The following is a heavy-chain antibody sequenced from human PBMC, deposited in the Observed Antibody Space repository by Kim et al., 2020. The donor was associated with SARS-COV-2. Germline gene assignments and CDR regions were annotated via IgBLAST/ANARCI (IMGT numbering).Heavy chain of an antibody. CDR1: GFTFSSYW. CDR2: IKQDGSEK. J-gene: IGHJ3*02. Sequence: GGSLRLSCAASGFTFSSYWMSWVRQAPGKGLEWVANIKQDGSEKYYVDSVKGRFTISRDNAKNSLYLQMNSLRAEDTAVYYCARKEGYCSSTSCYAGAFDIWGQGTMVTVSS. V-gene: IGHV3-7*03. D-gene: IGHD2-2*01. CDR3: ARKEGYCSSTSCYAGAFDI.